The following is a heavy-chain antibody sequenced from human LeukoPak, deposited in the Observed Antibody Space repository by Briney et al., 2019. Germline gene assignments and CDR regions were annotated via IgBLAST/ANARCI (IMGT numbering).Heavy chain of an antibody. J-gene: IGHJ4*02. D-gene: IGHD6-13*01. CDR2: IIPIFGTA. Sequence: SVKVSCKASGYTFTSYYMHWVRQAPGQGLEWMGGIIPIFGTANYAQKFQGRVTITADESTSTAYMELSSLRSEDTAVYYCASTIPYSSSWGYWGQGTLVTVSS. V-gene: IGHV1-69*13. CDR3: ASTIPYSSSWGY. CDR1: GYTFTSYY.